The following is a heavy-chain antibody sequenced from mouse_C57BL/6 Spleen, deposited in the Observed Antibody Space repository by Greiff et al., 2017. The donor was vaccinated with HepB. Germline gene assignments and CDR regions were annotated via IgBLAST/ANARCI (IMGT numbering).Heavy chain of an antibody. J-gene: IGHJ3*01. CDR2: INYDGSST. CDR3: AREGTGPWFAY. Sequence: EVKLMESEGGLVQPGSSMKLSCTASGFTFSDYYMAWVRQVPEKGLEWVANINYDGSSTYYLDSLKSRFIISRDNAKNILYLQMSSLKSEDTATYYCAREGTGPWFAYWGQGTLVTVSA. D-gene: IGHD3-3*01. V-gene: IGHV5-16*01. CDR1: GFTFSDYY.